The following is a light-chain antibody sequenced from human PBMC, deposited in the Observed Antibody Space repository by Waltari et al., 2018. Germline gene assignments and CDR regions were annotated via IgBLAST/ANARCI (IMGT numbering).Light chain of an antibody. J-gene: IGLJ1*01. V-gene: IGLV3-21*01. CDR3: QVWDANTDPGV. Sequence: SYVLTQPPSVSVAPGETARITCGGNNIESKSVHWYRQRPGQAPVVVISYDNDRAAGTPERLSGSNSGNTATLTISRVEAGDEADYCCQVWDANTDPGVFGTGTEVTVL. CDR2: YDN. CDR1: NIESKS.